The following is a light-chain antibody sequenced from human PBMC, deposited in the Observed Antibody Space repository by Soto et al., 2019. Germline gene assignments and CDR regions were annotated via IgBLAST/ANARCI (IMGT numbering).Light chain of an antibody. V-gene: IGKV3-20*01. CDR3: QQYGSSPPVYT. CDR2: GAS. CDR1: QSVSSSY. J-gene: IGKJ2*01. Sequence: EIVLTQSPGTLSLSPGERATLSCRASQSVSSSYLAWYQQKPGQAPRLLIYGASSRATGIPDRFSGSGSGTDFTLTNNRLEPEDFAVEYCQQYGSSPPVYTFGQGNKLEIK.